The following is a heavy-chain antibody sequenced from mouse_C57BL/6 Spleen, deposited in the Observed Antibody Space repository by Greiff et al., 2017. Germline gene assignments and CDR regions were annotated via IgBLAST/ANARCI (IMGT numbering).Heavy chain of an antibody. CDR1: GYKFTGYW. J-gene: IGHJ2*01. Sequence: QVQLQQSGAELMKPGASVKLSCKATGYKFTGYWIERVKQRPGHGLEWIGEILPGSCSTNDNEKFKGKATFTADTSSNTAYMQLSSLTTEDSAIYYCAKTTVVAEDYFDYWGQGTTLTVSS. CDR3: AKTTVVAEDYFDY. CDR2: ILPGSCST. V-gene: IGHV1-9*01. D-gene: IGHD1-1*01.